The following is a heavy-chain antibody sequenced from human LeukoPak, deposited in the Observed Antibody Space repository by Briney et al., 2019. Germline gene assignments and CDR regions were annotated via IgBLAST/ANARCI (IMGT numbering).Heavy chain of an antibody. CDR2: IIPIFGTA. J-gene: IGHJ4*02. CDR3: ARTSREMTTSTGYFDY. V-gene: IGHV1-69*13. D-gene: IGHD5-24*01. Sequence: RASVKVTCKACGGTFSSYAISWVRQAPGQGLEWVGGIIPIFGTANYAQKFQGRVTITADESTSTAYMGLSSLRSEDTAVYYCARTSREMTTSTGYFDYWGQGTLVTVSS. CDR1: GGTFSSYA.